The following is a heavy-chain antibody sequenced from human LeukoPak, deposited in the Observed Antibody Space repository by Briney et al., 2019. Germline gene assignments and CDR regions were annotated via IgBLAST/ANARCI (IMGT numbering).Heavy chain of an antibody. D-gene: IGHD3-22*01. CDR2: IYYSGST. J-gene: IGHJ6*02. CDR3: ARGKGGSSGYSYYYYYGMDV. V-gene: IGHV4-31*03. Sequence: KPSETLSLTCTVSGGSISSGGYYWSWIRQHPGKGLEWIGYIYYSGSTYYNPSLKSRVTISVDTSKNQFSLKLSSVTAADTAVYYCARGKGGSSGYSYYYYYGMDVWGQGTTVTVSS. CDR1: GGSISSGGYY.